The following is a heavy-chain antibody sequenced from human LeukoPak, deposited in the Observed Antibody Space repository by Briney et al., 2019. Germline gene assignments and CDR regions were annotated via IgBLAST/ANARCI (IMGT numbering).Heavy chain of an antibody. CDR3: AKGSGINHYHWIDP. CDR1: GFTFSDYA. Sequence: GGSLRLSCAASGFTFSDYAMTWVRQAPGKGLEWVSAISGSGGSTYYADSVKGRFTISRDNSKNTLYLQMDSLRAEDTALYYCAKGSGINHYHWIDPWGQGTLVTVSS. CDR2: ISGSGGST. J-gene: IGHJ5*02. V-gene: IGHV3-23*01. D-gene: IGHD1-14*01.